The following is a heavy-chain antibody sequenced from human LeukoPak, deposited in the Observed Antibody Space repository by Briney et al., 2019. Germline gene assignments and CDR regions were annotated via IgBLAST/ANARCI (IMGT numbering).Heavy chain of an antibody. CDR2: ISSSRSGYI. V-gene: IGHV3-21*01. CDR3: ARDPPSFQY. CDR1: GFTFSSYA. Sequence: GGSLRLSCAASGFTFSSYAMHWVRQAPGKGLEWVSTISSSRSGYIYYADSVKGRFTISRDNAKNSLYLQMNSLRAEDTAVYYCARDPPSFQYWGQGTLVTVSA. J-gene: IGHJ1*01.